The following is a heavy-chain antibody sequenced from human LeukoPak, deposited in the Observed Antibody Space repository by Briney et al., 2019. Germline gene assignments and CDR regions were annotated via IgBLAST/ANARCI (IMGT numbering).Heavy chain of an antibody. CDR3: ARAGYSSTSRIDY. CDR2: ISGSGGST. J-gene: IGHJ4*02. D-gene: IGHD5-18*01. Sequence: GGSLRLSCAASGFTFSSYAMSWVRQAPGKGLEWVSAISGSGGSTYYADSVKGRFTISRDNAKKSLYLQMNSLRAEDTAVYYCARAGYSSTSRIDYWGQGTLVTVSS. CDR1: GFTFSSYA. V-gene: IGHV3-23*01.